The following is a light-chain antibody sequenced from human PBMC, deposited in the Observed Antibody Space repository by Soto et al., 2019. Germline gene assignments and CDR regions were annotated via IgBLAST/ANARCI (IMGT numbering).Light chain of an antibody. V-gene: IGLV3-21*04. CDR2: YDS. J-gene: IGLJ1*01. Sequence: SYELTQPPSVSVAPEKTATITCGGNNIGNKRVHWYRQKPGQAPVLLISYDSDRPSGIPERFSGSNSANTATLTISRVEAGDEADYYCQVWDIMTDNYVFGSGTKLADL. CDR3: QVWDIMTDNYV. CDR1: NIGNKR.